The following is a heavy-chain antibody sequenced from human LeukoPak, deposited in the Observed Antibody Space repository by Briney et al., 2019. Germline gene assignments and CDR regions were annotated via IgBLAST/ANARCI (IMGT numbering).Heavy chain of an antibody. D-gene: IGHD3-9*01. Sequence: SETLSLTCAVYGGSFSGYYWSWIRQPPGKGLEWIGEINHSGSTNYNPSLKSRVTISVDTSKNQFSLKLSSVTAADTAVYYCASLGYDILTGYYYFDYWGQGTLVTVSS. CDR2: INHSGST. CDR1: GGSFSGYY. J-gene: IGHJ4*02. CDR3: ASLGYDILTGYYYFDY. V-gene: IGHV4-34*01.